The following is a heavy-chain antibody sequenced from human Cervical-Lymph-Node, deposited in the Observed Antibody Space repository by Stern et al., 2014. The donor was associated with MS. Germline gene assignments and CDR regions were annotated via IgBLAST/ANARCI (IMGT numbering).Heavy chain of an antibody. V-gene: IGHV3-48*02. J-gene: IGHJ4*02. Sequence: VQLVESGGGLVQPGGSLRLSCAASGFTFSSYTMNWVRQTPGKGLEWVSYISFSSRVIYYADSVKGRFTISRDNAKNSLSLQMNSLRDEDTAVYYCARAGDSSGYNDFWGQGTLVTVSS. CDR3: ARAGDSSGYNDF. CDR1: GFTFSSYT. CDR2: ISFSSRVI. D-gene: IGHD3-22*01.